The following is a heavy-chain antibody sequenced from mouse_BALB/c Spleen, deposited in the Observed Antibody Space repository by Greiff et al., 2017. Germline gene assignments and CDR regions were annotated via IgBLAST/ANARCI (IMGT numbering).Heavy chain of an antibody. CDR1: GYTFTSYT. D-gene: IGHD2-14*01. Sequence: QVQLKQSGAELARPGASVKMSCKASGYTFTSYTMHWVKQRPGQGLEWIGYINPSSGYTNYNQKFKDKATLTADKSSSTAYMQLSSLTSEDSAVYYCARSYRYDENYAMDYWGQGTSVTVSS. CDR3: ARSYRYDENYAMDY. CDR2: INPSSGYT. V-gene: IGHV1-4*01. J-gene: IGHJ4*01.